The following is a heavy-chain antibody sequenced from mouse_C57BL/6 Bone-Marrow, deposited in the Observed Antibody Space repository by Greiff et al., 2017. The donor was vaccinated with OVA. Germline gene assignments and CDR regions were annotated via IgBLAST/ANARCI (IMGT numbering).Heavy chain of an antibody. D-gene: IGHD6-1*01. CDR3: ARRLSSHAMDY. V-gene: IGHV1-55*01. Sequence: VKLVESGAELVKPGASVKMSCKASGYTFTSYWITWVKQRPGQGLEWIGDIYPGSGSTNYNEKFKSKATLTVDTSSSTAYMQLSSLTSEDSAVYYCARRLSSHAMDYWGQGTSVTVSS. J-gene: IGHJ4*01. CDR2: IYPGSGST. CDR1: GYTFTSYW.